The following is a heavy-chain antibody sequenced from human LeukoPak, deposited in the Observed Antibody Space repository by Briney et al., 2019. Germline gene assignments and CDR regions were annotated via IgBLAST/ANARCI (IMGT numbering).Heavy chain of an antibody. CDR2: ISGDGGST. Sequence: PGGALRLSCAASGFTFDDYAMHWVRQAPGKGVAGVSLISGDGGSTYYADSVKGRFTISRDNSKNSLYLQMNSLRTEDTALYYCAKEGAEWLRWNMDVWSQGTTVTVSS. CDR3: AKEGAEWLRWNMDV. J-gene: IGHJ6*02. CDR1: GFTFDDYA. V-gene: IGHV3-43*02. D-gene: IGHD5-12*01.